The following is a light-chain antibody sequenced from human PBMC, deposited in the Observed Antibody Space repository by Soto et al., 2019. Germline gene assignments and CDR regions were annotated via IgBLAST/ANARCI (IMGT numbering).Light chain of an antibody. CDR2: GVS. V-gene: IGLV2-14*01. Sequence: QAVLTQPASVSGSPGQSITISCTGTSSDVGGYNYVSWYQQHPGKAPKLMIYGVSNRPSGISNRFSGSKSGNTDSLTISGLQAEDEADYYCSSYTSSSTLRVFGGGTKLTVL. CDR3: SSYTSSSTLRV. CDR1: SSDVGGYNY. J-gene: IGLJ3*02.